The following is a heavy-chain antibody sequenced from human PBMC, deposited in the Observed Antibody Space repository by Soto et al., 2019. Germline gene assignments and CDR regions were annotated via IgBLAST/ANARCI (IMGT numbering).Heavy chain of an antibody. CDR2: IHDSGRS. D-gene: IGHD2-15*01. CDR1: SDSITNYY. CDR3: ERWGGTRGWY. Sequence: QVQLQESGPGLVKPSETLSLTCTVSSDSITNYYWSWIRQSPGKGLEWIGYIHDSGRSNYNPSLKDGFKFSVDTSKKQCSQKLNSLTTGGPAVYYCERWGGTRGWYWGQGTLVTVSS. V-gene: IGHV4-59*01. J-gene: IGHJ4*02.